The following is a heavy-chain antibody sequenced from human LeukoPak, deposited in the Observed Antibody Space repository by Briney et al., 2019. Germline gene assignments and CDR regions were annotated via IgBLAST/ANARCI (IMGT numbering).Heavy chain of an antibody. D-gene: IGHD2-2*01. V-gene: IGHV1-8*01. CDR1: GHTFTSYD. Sequence: ASVKVSCKASGHTFTSYDINWVRQATGQGLEWMGWMNPNSGNTGYAQKFQGRVTMTRNTSISTAYMELSSLRSEDTAVYYCARGRYCSSTSCYHKPMDVWGQGTTVTVSS. CDR2: MNPNSGNT. CDR3: ARGRYCSSTSCYHKPMDV. J-gene: IGHJ6*02.